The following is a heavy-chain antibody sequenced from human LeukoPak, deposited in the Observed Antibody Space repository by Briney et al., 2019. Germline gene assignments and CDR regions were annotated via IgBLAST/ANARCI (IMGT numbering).Heavy chain of an antibody. Sequence: PSETLSLTCTVSGGSISSYYWSWIRQPPGKGLEWIGYIYYSGSTSYNPSLKSRVTISVDTSKNQFSLKLSSVTAADTAVYYCALGYSGSYVDWFDPWGEGTLVTVSS. CDR2: IYYSGST. J-gene: IGHJ5*02. CDR1: GGSISSYY. V-gene: IGHV4-59*01. CDR3: ALGYSGSYVDWFDP. D-gene: IGHD1-26*01.